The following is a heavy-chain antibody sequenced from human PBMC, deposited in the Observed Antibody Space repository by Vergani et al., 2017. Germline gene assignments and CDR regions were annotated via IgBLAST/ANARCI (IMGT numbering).Heavy chain of an antibody. J-gene: IGHJ4*02. V-gene: IGHV3-30-3*01. Sequence: QVQLVESGGGVVQPGRSLRLSCAASGFTLSSYAMHWVRQAPGKGLEWVAVISYDGSNKYYADSVKGRFTISRDNSKNTLYLQMNSLRAEDTAVYYCVRPMIVVVITDGFDYWGQGTLVTVSS. D-gene: IGHD3-22*01. CDR1: GFTLSSYA. CDR3: VRPMIVVVITDGFDY. CDR2: ISYDGSNK.